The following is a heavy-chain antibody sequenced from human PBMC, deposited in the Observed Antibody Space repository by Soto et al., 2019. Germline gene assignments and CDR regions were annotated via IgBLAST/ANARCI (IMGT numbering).Heavy chain of an antibody. CDR1: GFSLSTRGVS. V-gene: IGHV2-5*02. CDR3: AHRPMSGWLDY. CDR2: IYWDDDK. D-gene: IGHD6-19*01. J-gene: IGHJ4*02. Sequence: QITLKESGPTLVKPTQTLTLTCTFSGFSLSTRGVSVGWIRQPPGKALEWLALIYWDDDKRYSPSLKSRLTITQDTSKNQVVLTLTNMEPVDTATYYCAHRPMSGWLDYWGQGTLVTVSS.